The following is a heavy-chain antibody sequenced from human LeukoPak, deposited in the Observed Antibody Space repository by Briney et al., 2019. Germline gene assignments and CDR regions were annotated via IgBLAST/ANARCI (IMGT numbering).Heavy chain of an antibody. D-gene: IGHD5-18*01. J-gene: IGHJ5*02. Sequence: GGSLRLSCAASGFTLSNHWMIWVRQAPGKGLECVANIKQDGIEKYYPDSVKGRFTISRDNAKNSLYLQMNSLRAEDTALYYCAKASTAMARGNWFDPWGQGTLVTVSS. CDR1: GFTLSNHW. V-gene: IGHV3-7*03. CDR2: IKQDGIEK. CDR3: AKASTAMARGNWFDP.